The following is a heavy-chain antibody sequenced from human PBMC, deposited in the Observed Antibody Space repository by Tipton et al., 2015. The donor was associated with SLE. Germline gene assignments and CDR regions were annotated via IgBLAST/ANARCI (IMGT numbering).Heavy chain of an antibody. J-gene: IGHJ5*02. CDR1: GFTFSSYE. CDR2: ISSSGSTI. V-gene: IGHV3-48*03. CDR3: ARDKGGCSGGSCFNWFDP. D-gene: IGHD2-15*01. Sequence: SLRLSCAASGFTFSSYEMNWVRQAPGKGLEWVSYISSSGSTIYYADSVKGRFTISRDNSKNTLYLQMNSLRAEDTAVYYCARDKGGCSGGSCFNWFDPWGQGTLVTVSS.